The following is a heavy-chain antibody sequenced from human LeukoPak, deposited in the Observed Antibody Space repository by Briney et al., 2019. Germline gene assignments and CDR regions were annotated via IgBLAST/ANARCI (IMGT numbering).Heavy chain of an antibody. CDR3: AREGSGSYTGFDY. V-gene: IGHV1-2*02. CDR2: INPNSGGT. J-gene: IGHJ4*02. D-gene: IGHD1-26*01. CDR1: GYTFTGYY. Sequence: GASVKVSCKASGYTFTGYYMHWVRQAPGQGLEWMGWINPNSGGTNYAQKFQGRVTMTRDTSISTAYVELSRLRSDDTAVYYCAREGSGSYTGFDYWGQGTLVTVSS.